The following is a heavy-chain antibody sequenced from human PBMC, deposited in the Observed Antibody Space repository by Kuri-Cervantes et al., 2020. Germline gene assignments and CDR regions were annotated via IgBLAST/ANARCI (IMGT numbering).Heavy chain of an antibody. CDR1: GFTFSSYG. V-gene: IGHV3-30*02. Sequence: GESLKISCAASGFTFSSYGMHWVRQAPGEGLEWVAVIWYDGSNKYYADTVKGRFTISRDNSKNTLYLQMNSLRAEDTAVYYCAKDRVRKYYYYYGMDVWGQGTTVTVSS. CDR3: AKDRVRKYYYYYGMDV. CDR2: IWYDGSNK. J-gene: IGHJ6*02.